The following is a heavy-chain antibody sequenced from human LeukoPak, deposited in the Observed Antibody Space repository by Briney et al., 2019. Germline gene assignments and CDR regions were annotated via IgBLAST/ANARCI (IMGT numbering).Heavy chain of an antibody. V-gene: IGHV3-11*04. CDR1: GFTFSDYN. Sequence: PGGSLRLSCAASGFTFSDYNMRWIRQAPGKGLEWVSSISRSGSTKYYAKSVKGRFTISRDTSRNTVSLQMNSLRLEDTAIYYCAKPLMRDRWFGESWGQGTLVTVSS. CDR2: ISRSGSTK. J-gene: IGHJ5*02. D-gene: IGHD3-10*01. CDR3: AKPLMRDRWFGES.